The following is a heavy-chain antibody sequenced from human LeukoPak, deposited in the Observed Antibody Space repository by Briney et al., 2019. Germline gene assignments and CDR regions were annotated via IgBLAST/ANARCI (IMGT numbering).Heavy chain of an antibody. Sequence: GGSLRLSCAASGFTFSSYAMHWVRQAPGKGLEWVAVISYDGSNKYYADSVKGRFTISRDNSKNTLYLQMNSLRAEDTAVYYCAREPGRRDAFDIWGHGTLVTVSS. CDR1: GFTFSSYA. J-gene: IGHJ3*02. V-gene: IGHV3-30*04. CDR3: AREPGRRDAFDI. CDR2: ISYDGSNK.